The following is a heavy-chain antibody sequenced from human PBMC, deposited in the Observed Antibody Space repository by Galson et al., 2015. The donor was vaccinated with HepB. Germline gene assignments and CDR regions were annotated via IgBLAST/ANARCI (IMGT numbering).Heavy chain of an antibody. CDR2: ISTGTDF. Sequence: SLRLSCAASGFTVSSCYIAWVRQAPGKGLEWVAVISTGTDFYYADSVRGRFAITRDNSKNSLYLQLNSLRADDTAVYYCARIFTSSWYFDRWGQGTLVTVSS. CDR1: GFTVSSCY. CDR3: ARIFTSSWYFDR. J-gene: IGHJ5*02. D-gene: IGHD6-13*01. V-gene: IGHV3-53*01.